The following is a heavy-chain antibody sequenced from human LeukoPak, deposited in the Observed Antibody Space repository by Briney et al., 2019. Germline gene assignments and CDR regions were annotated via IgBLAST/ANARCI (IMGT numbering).Heavy chain of an antibody. V-gene: IGHV1-3*04. J-gene: IGHJ4*02. D-gene: IGHD2-15*01. CDR1: GYTLSTYA. CDR2: INTATGNT. CDR3: ARGKGFCSGGSCHFDS. Sequence: ASVKVSCKASGYTLSTYAMHWVHQAPGQSLEWMGWINTATGNTKYSREFQGRVTFTRDTSASTAYMELSTLRSEDTAVYHCARGKGFCSGGSCHFDSWGQGTLVTVSS.